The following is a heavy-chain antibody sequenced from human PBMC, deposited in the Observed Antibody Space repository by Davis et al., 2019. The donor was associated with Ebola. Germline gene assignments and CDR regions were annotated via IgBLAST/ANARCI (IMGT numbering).Heavy chain of an antibody. CDR1: GFTFSSYE. CDR3: AGKSESDFWSGFDY. J-gene: IGHJ4*02. Sequence: PGGSLRLSCAASGFTFSSYEMNWVRQAPGKGLEWVSYISSSGSTIYYADSVKGRFTISRDNAKNSLYLQMNSLRAEDTAVYYCAGKSESDFWSGFDYWGQGTLVTVSS. D-gene: IGHD3-3*01. CDR2: ISSSGSTI. V-gene: IGHV3-48*03.